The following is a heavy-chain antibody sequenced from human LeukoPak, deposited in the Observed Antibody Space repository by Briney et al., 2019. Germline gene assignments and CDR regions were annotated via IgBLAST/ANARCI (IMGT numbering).Heavy chain of an antibody. Sequence: GGSLRLSCAASGFYFRSYWMSWVRQAPGKGLEWVAYIKQDGSDKYYVDSVKGRFTISRDNAKNSLYLQMNSLRAEDTAVYYCARDSRTWYVGEEDAYGMDVWGQGTTVTVSS. CDR2: IKQDGSDK. CDR1: GFYFRSYW. V-gene: IGHV3-7*01. J-gene: IGHJ6*02. D-gene: IGHD6-13*01. CDR3: ARDSRTWYVGEEDAYGMDV.